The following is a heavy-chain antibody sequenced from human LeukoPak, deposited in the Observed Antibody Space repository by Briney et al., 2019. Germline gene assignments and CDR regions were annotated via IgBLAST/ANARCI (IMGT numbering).Heavy chain of an antibody. V-gene: IGHV1-2*02. D-gene: IGHD2-2*01. CDR2: INPNSGGT. CDR1: GYTFTGYY. J-gene: IGHJ4*02. CDR3: ARESAGPNCSSTSCYFRRVN. Sequence: ASVKVSCKASGYTFTGYYMHWVRQAPGQGLEWMGWINPNSGGTNYAQKFQGRVTMTRDTSISTAYVELSRLRSDDTAVYYCARESAGPNCSSTSCYFRRVNWGQGTLVTVSS.